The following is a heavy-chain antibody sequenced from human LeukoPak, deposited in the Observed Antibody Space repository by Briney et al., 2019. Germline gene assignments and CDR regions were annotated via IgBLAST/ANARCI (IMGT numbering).Heavy chain of an antibody. J-gene: IGHJ4*02. V-gene: IGHV3-23*01. CDR3: AKNLIVVVITPYFDS. D-gene: IGHD3-22*01. CDR1: GFTFSSYA. CDR2: ISGSGGST. Sequence: GGSLRLSCAASGFTFSSYAMSWVRQAPGKGLEWVSAISGSGGSTYYADSVKGRFTISRDNSKNTLYLQMNSLRAEDTAVYYCAKNLIVVVITPYFDSWGQGTLVTVSS.